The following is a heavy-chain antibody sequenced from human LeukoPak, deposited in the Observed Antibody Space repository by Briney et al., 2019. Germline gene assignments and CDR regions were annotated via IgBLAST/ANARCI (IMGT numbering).Heavy chain of an antibody. V-gene: IGHV1-18*01. CDR3: ARRSSIAARPSDAFDI. CDR1: GYTFTSYG. Sequence: ASVKVSCKASGYTFTSYGISWVRQAPGQGLEWMGWISAYNGNTNYAQKLQGRVTMTTDTSTSTAYMELRSLRSDDTAVYYCARRSSIAARPSDAFDIWGQGTMVTVSS. D-gene: IGHD6-6*01. CDR2: ISAYNGNT. J-gene: IGHJ3*02.